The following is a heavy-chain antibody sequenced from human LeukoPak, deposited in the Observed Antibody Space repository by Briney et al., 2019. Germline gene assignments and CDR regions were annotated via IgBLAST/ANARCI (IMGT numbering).Heavy chain of an antibody. J-gene: IGHJ5*02. CDR3: AREVRCSTTSCYRGWFDP. V-gene: IGHV3-33*01. CDR2: IWYDGSND. D-gene: IGHD2-2*01. Sequence: GGSLRLSCAASGFSFSTYGMHWVRQAPGKGLGWVAAIWYDGSNDYYADSVRGRFTISRDNSKNTLSLQMNSLRAEDTAVYYCAREVRCSTTSCYRGWFDPWGQGTLVTVSS. CDR1: GFSFSTYG.